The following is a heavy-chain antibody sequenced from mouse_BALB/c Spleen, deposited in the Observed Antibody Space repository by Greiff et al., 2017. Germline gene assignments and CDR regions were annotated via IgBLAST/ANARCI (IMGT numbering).Heavy chain of an antibody. V-gene: IGHV5-17*02. CDR3: ARRPFDY. CDR2: ISSGSSTI. CDR1: GFTFSSFG. Sequence: EVKLVESGGGLVQPGGSRKLSCAASGFTFSSFGMHWVRQAPEKGLEWVAYISSGSSTIYYADTVKGRFTISRDNPKNTLFLQMTSLRSEDTAMYYCARRPFDYWGQGTTLTVSS. J-gene: IGHJ2*01.